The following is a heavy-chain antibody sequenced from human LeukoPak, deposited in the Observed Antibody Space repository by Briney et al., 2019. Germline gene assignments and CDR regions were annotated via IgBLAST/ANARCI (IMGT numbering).Heavy chain of an antibody. Sequence: PGESLKISCKGSGYNFITYWIAWVRQMPGKGLEWMGNIYPGDSDTRYSPSFQGQVSVSADKSISTAYLHWSSLKASDTAIYYCARQSCSGGNCYSRAFDIWGQGTMVAVSS. D-gene: IGHD2-15*01. J-gene: IGHJ3*02. CDR1: GYNFITYW. CDR3: ARQSCSGGNCYSRAFDI. V-gene: IGHV5-51*01. CDR2: IYPGDSDT.